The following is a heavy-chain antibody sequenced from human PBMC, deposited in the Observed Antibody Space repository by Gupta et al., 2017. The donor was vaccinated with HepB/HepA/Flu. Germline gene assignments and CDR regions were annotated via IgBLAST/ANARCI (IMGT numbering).Heavy chain of an antibody. CDR3: AREGRNQLLSGVTYYYMDI. CDR1: GGTFDSYT. J-gene: IGHJ6*03. CDR2: IIPGCDTT. Sequence: QVQLVQSGAEVKKPGSSVRVSCMASGGTFDSYTIYWVRQAHGQGLEWMGGIIPGCDTTNDAQKFQGRLTITADESTSTAYMELSSLRSEDTAVYYCAREGRNQLLSGVTYYYMDIWGKGTT. V-gene: IGHV1-69*01. D-gene: IGHD1-1*01.